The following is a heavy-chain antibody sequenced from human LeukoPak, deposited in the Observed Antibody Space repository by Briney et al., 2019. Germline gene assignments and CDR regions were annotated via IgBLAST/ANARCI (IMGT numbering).Heavy chain of an antibody. J-gene: IGHJ6*02. CDR1: GYTFTSYD. D-gene: IGHD3-10*01. Sequence: GASVKVSCKASGYTFTSYDINWVRQATGQGLEWMGWMNPNSGNTGYAQKFQGRVTMTEDTSTDTAYMELSSLRSEDTAVYYCAILGASSYYYYYGMDVWGQGTTVTVSS. V-gene: IGHV1-8*01. CDR3: AILGASSYYYYYGMDV. CDR2: MNPNSGNT.